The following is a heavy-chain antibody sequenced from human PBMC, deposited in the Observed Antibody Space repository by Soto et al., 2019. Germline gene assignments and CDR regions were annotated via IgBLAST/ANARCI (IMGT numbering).Heavy chain of an antibody. J-gene: IGHJ5*02. CDR1: GYTFTNYG. Sequence: ASVKVSCKASGYTFTNYGISWVRQAPGQGLEWMGWISAYNGNTKYAQKHQGRDTMTTDTSTSTAYMELRSLRSDDTAVYYCARGVGSGSYYNQYNWFDPWGQGTLVTVSS. V-gene: IGHV1-18*01. CDR3: ARGVGSGSYYNQYNWFDP. CDR2: ISAYNGNT. D-gene: IGHD3-10*01.